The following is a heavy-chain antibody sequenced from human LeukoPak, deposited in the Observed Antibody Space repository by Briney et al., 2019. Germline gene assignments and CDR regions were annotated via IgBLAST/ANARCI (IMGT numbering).Heavy chain of an antibody. CDR2: INPKSGEI. Sequence: ASVKVSCKASGYTFTDYFIHWVRQAPGQGLEWMGWINPKSGEIKYAQNLQGRVSLTRDSSINTASMELSGLRFDDTAVYFCARGIKFYDYWTYFDFWGQGTPVTVSS. CDR1: GYTFTDYF. V-gene: IGHV1-2*02. D-gene: IGHD3-3*01. J-gene: IGHJ4*02. CDR3: ARGIKFYDYWTYFDF.